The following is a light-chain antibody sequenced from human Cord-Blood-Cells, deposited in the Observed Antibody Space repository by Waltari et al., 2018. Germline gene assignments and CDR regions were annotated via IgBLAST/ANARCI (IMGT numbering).Light chain of an antibody. CDR1: SPSHSTRYY. V-gene: IGLV8-61*01. CDR3: ALYMGSGSWV. J-gene: IGLJ3*02. Sequence: NEPACTASAGRAGTVSRCRRSPSHSTRYYPSWYPQTPGQAPRTLIYSTTTRSSGVPVRFSGSILGNKAALTIAGAHADDEYDYYCALYMGSGSWVFGGGTKLTVL. CDR2: STT.